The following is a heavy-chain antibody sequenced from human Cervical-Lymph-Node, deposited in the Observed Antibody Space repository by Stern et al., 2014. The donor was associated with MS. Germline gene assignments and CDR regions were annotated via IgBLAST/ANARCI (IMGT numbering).Heavy chain of an antibody. CDR1: GFTFSSYG. D-gene: IGHD2-15*01. CDR3: AKEGSVVVVDTFWFDP. V-gene: IGHV3-30*18. J-gene: IGHJ5*02. Sequence: VQLMESGGGVVQPGRSLRLSCAASGFTFSSYGMHWVRQAPGKGLEWVAVISYDGSNKYYADSVKGRFTISRDNSKNTLYLQMNSLRAEDTAVYYCAKEGSVVVVDTFWFDPWGQGTLVTVSS. CDR2: ISYDGSNK.